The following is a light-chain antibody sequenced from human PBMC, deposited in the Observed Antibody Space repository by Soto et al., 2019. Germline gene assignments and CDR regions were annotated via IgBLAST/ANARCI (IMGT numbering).Light chain of an antibody. CDR3: CSYAGGTSVV. J-gene: IGLJ2*01. CDR2: DVN. Sequence: QSALTQPPSASGSPGQSVAISCTGTASDIGGYTFVSWYQQHPGKAPKLLIYDVNKRPSGVPDRFSGSKSGNTASLTISGLQTEDEADYYCCSYAGGTSVVFGGGTKLTVL. CDR1: ASDIGGYTF. V-gene: IGLV2-8*01.